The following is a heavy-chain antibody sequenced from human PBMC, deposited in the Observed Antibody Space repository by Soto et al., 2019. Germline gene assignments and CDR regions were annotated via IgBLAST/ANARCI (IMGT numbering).Heavy chain of an antibody. Sequence: ASVKVSCKASGSTFNRYYMHWVRQAPGPGLEWMGWISPHTGGTTYAQKFQGRVTMTRDTSVSTAFMELSRLGSDDTAVYYCARDVVDIEMVMEYRGMDVWGQGTTVTVSS. CDR1: GSTFNRYY. CDR2: ISPHTGGT. J-gene: IGHJ6*02. V-gene: IGHV1-2*02. CDR3: ARDVVDIEMVMEYRGMDV. D-gene: IGHD5-12*01.